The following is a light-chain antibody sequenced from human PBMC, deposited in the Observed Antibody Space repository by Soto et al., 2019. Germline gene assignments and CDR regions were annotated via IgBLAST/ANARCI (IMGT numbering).Light chain of an antibody. CDR1: QSIGND. Sequence: DIQMTQSPSSLSASVGDRVTIACRASQSIGNDLIWYQQKPGKAPKYLIYATSILQSGVPSRFSGSGSGADFTLTISSLQPEDFATYYCQQNNSYPRTFGQGTRLEI. J-gene: IGKJ5*01. V-gene: IGKV1-39*01. CDR2: ATS. CDR3: QQNNSYPRT.